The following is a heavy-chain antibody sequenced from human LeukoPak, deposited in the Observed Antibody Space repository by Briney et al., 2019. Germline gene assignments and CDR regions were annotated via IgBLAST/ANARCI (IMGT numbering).Heavy chain of an antibody. Sequence: GGSLRLSCAASGFTFSSYAMRWVRHAPGKGLEWDLAISGSGGSTYYAASVKCPFTISRDNSKNTPYLQMNSLRAEDTAVYYCAKDPPSSSWLYYFDYWGQGTLVTVSS. CDR1: GFTFSSYA. V-gene: IGHV3-23*01. D-gene: IGHD6-13*01. CDR3: AKDPPSSSWLYYFDY. CDR2: ISGSGGST. J-gene: IGHJ4*02.